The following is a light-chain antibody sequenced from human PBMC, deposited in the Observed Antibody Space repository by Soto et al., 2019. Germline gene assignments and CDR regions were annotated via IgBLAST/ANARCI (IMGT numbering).Light chain of an antibody. CDR3: SSYTSSSTRV. J-gene: IGLJ1*01. V-gene: IGLV2-14*01. CDR2: EVS. CDR1: SSDVGGYNY. Sequence: QSALTQPASVSGSPGQSITISCTGTSSDVGGYNYVSWYQQHPGKAPKLMIYEVSNRPSGVSNRFSGSKSGNTASLTISGLQAEDEADYYGSSYTSSSTRVFGTGTQLTVL.